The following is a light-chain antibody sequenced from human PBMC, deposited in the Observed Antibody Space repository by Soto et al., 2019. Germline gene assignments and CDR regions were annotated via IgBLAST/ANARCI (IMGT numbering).Light chain of an antibody. V-gene: IGKV3-15*01. Sequence: EIVMTQSPATLSLSPGQRATLSCRASQSVSSNLAWYQQILGQAPRLLISGASTRATGIPARFTGSGSGTEFTLTISSLQSEDFAVYYCQQYNNWPHSSGQGTKVDIK. CDR1: QSVSSN. CDR2: GAS. CDR3: QQYNNWPHS. J-gene: IGKJ2*01.